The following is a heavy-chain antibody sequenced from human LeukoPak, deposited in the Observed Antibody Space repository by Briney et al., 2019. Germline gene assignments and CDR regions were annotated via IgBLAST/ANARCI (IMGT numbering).Heavy chain of an antibody. CDR2: ISSSGSYI. CDR1: GFTFSSYV. D-gene: IGHD1-26*01. Sequence: GGSLRLSCAASGFTFSSYVMNWVRQAPGKGLEWVSSISSSGSYIYYADSLKGRFTISRDNAKNSLYLQMNSLRAEDTAVYYCATVYQSWESRPPLYYWGQGTLVTVSS. J-gene: IGHJ4*02. V-gene: IGHV3-21*04. CDR3: ATVYQSWESRPPLYY.